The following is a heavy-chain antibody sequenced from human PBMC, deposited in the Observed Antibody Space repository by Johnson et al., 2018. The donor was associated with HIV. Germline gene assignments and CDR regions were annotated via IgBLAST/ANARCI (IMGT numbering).Heavy chain of an antibody. V-gene: IGHV3-30*14. CDR2: ISYDGSNK. Sequence: QVQLVESGGGVVQPGRSLRLSCAASGFTFSSYAMHWVRQAPGKGLEWVAVISYDGSNKYYADSVKGRFTISRDNSKNTLYLQMNSLRAEDTAVHYCARGKSSGWYGSGKGYAFDIWGQGTMVTVSS. J-gene: IGHJ3*02. CDR3: ARGKSSGWYGSGKGYAFDI. D-gene: IGHD6-19*01. CDR1: GFTFSSYA.